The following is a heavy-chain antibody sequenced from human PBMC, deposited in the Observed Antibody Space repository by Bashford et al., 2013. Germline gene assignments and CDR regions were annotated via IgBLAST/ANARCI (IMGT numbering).Heavy chain of an antibody. CDR3: ARALTRGGNPTAFDY. Sequence: SVKVSCKASGGTFSSYAISWVRQAPGQGLEWMGGIIPIFGTANYAQKFQGRVTITADESTSTAYMELSSLRSEDTAVYYCARALTRGGNPTAFDYWGQGTLVTVSS. CDR1: GGTFSSYA. CDR2: IIPIFGTA. D-gene: IGHD4-23*01. V-gene: IGHV1-69*13. J-gene: IGHJ4*02.